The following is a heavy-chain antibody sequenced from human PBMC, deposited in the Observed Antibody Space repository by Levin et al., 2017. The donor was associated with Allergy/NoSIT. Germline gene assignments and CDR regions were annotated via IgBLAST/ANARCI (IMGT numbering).Heavy chain of an antibody. J-gene: IGHJ4*02. CDR2: ISYDGSNK. D-gene: IGHD6-19*01. Sequence: RGESLKISCAASGFTFSSYAMHWVRQAPGKGLEWVAVISYDGSNKYYADSVKGRFTISRDNSKNTLYLQMNSLRAEDTAVYYCARTQYSSGWYPDYWGQGTLVTVSS. V-gene: IGHV3-30*04. CDR1: GFTFSSYA. CDR3: ARTQYSSGWYPDY.